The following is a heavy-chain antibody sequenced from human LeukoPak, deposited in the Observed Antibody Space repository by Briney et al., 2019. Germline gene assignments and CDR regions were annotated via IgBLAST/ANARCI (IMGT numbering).Heavy chain of an antibody. CDR3: ARDLGQLPYYYYYMDV. V-gene: IGHV1-46*01. CDR1: GYTFTNYY. J-gene: IGHJ6*03. D-gene: IGHD3-16*01. CDR2: INPRTGST. Sequence: ASVKVSCKASGYTFTNYYLHWVRQARGQGLEWMGIINPRTGSTNYAQKFQDRVTMTRDRSTSTVYMELRSLRSEDTAVYYCARDLGQLPYYYYYMDVWGKGTTVTVSS.